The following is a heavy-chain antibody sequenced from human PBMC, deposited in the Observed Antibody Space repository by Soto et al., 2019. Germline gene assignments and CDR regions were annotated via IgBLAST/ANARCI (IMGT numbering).Heavy chain of an antibody. Sequence: PGGSLRLSCAASGCTFISYAMHWVRQAPGKGLEWVAVISYDGSNKYYADSVRGRFTISRDNSKNTLYLQMNDLRAEDTAIYFCARDPRNKGLDPWGPGTLVTSPQ. CDR2: ISYDGSNK. V-gene: IGHV3-30-3*01. J-gene: IGHJ5*02. CDR3: ARDPRNKGLDP. D-gene: IGHD4-4*01. CDR1: GCTFISYA.